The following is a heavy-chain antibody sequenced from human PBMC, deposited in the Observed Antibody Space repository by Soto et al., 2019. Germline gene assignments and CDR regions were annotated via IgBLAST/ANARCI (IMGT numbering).Heavy chain of an antibody. V-gene: IGHV4-31*03. CDR3: ARDPAP. Sequence: TLSLTCNVSGGSIGTYYWSWIRQHPGKGLEWIGYIYNSGTTYYNPSLKSRVTISVDTSKNQFSLKLTSVTAADTAVYYCARDPAPWGQGTLVTVSS. J-gene: IGHJ4*02. CDR1: GGSIGTYY. CDR2: IYNSGTT.